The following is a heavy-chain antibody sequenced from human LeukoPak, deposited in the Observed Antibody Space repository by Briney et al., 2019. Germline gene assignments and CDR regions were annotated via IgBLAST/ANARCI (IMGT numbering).Heavy chain of an antibody. CDR2: FDPGDGET. Sequence: ASVKVSCKVSGYTLTELSMHWVRQAPGKGLEWMGGFDPGDGETIYAQKFQGRVTMTEDTSTDTAYMELSSLRSEDTAVYYCATGDPYSGSYYGYFDYWGQGTLVTVSS. D-gene: IGHD1-26*01. J-gene: IGHJ4*02. V-gene: IGHV1-24*01. CDR3: ATGDPYSGSYYGYFDY. CDR1: GYTLTELS.